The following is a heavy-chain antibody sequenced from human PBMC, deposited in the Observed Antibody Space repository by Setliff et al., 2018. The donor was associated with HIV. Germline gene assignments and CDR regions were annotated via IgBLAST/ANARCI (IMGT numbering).Heavy chain of an antibody. CDR3: GGNGYYSIDY. CDR2: TYHSGGT. D-gene: IGHD3-22*01. CDR1: GGSISSNW. V-gene: IGHV4-4*02. Sequence: SETLSLTCAVSGGSISSNWWSWVRQSPGKGLEWIGETYHSGGTHYNPSLQSRVTISVDKSKSQFSLKLNSVTAADTAVYYCGGNGYYSIDYWGQGTLVTVSS. J-gene: IGHJ4*02.